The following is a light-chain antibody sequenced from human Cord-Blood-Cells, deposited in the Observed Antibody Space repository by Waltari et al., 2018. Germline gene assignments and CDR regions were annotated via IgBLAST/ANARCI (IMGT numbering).Light chain of an antibody. CDR1: SGHSSYA. V-gene: IGLV4-69*01. CDR2: LNSDGSP. Sequence: QLVLTQSPSPSASLGASVKLTCTLSSGHSSYAIAWHQQQPEKGPRYLMKLNSDGSPSKGAGIPDRFSGSSSGAERYLTISSLQSEDEADYYCQTWGTGIQVFGGGTKLTVL. J-gene: IGLJ3*02. CDR3: QTWGTGIQV.